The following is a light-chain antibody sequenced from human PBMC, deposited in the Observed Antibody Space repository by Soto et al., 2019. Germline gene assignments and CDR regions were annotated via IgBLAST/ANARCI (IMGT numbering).Light chain of an antibody. CDR3: QQYGSSSWT. J-gene: IGKJ1*01. CDR1: QSVSTSY. CDR2: GAS. V-gene: IGKV3-20*01. Sequence: EIVLTQSPGTLSLSPGERATHSCRASQSVSTSYLAWYQQKPGQAPRLLIYGASSRATCIPDRFSGSGSGTDFTLTINRLEPEDFAVYYCQQYGSSSWTFGQGTKV.